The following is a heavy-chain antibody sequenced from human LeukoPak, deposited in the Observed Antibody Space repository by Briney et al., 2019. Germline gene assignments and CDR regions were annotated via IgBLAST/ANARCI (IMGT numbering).Heavy chain of an antibody. CDR3: ARDREAQGSGSYSFDY. J-gene: IGHJ4*02. V-gene: IGHV3-48*03. D-gene: IGHD3-10*01. CDR2: ISSSGSTI. CDR1: GFTFSSYE. Sequence: PGGSLRLSCAASGFTFSSYEMKWVRQAPGKGLEWVSYISSSGSTIYYADSVKGRFTISRDNAKNSLYLQMNSLRAEDTAVYYCARDREAQGSGSYSFDYWGQGTLVTVSS.